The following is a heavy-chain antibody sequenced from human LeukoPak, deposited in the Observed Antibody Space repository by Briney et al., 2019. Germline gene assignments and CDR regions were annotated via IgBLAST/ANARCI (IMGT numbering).Heavy chain of an antibody. CDR3: ARDPGYSYSSTYNWFDP. CDR1: GGTFSNYA. V-gene: IGHV1-69*13. Sequence: GASVKVSCKASGGTFSNYAISWVRQAPAQGLEWMGRIVPIFGTANYAQKFRGRVTITADESTSTAYMELSNLRSEDTAVYYCARDPGYSYSSTYNWFDPWGQGTLVTVSS. J-gene: IGHJ5*02. D-gene: IGHD5-18*01. CDR2: IVPIFGTA.